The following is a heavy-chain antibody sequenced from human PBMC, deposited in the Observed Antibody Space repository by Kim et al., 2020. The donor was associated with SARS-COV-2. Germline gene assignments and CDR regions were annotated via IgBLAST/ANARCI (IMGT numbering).Heavy chain of an antibody. D-gene: IGHD4-17*01. V-gene: IGHV3-23*03. J-gene: IGHJ4*02. CDR3: AKADDYGEYYFDY. Sequence: GGSLRLSCAASGFTFSSYAMSWVRQAPGKGLEWVSVIYSGGSSTYYADSVKGRFTISRDNSKNTLYLQMNSLRAEDTAVYYCAKADDYGEYYFDYWGQGTLVTVSS. CDR1: GFTFSSYA. CDR2: IYSGGSST.